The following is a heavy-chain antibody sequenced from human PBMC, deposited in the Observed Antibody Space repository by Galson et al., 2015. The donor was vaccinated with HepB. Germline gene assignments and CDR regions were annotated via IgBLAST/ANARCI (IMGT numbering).Heavy chain of an antibody. Sequence: SLRLSCAASGFTLSSYAMHWVRQAPGKGLEWVAAIWYDGSNKYYADSVKGRFTISRDNSITTLYLQMNSLGAEDTAVYYCARAPPTDWYFDLWGRGTLVTVSS. J-gene: IGHJ2*01. CDR2: IWYDGSNK. CDR1: GFTLSSYA. D-gene: IGHD4-17*01. CDR3: ARAPPTDWYFDL. V-gene: IGHV3-33*01.